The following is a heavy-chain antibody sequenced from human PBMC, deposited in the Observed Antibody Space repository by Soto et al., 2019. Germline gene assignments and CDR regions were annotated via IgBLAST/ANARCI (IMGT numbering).Heavy chain of an antibody. V-gene: IGHV4-59*01. CDR3: ARVDSSGSYFDY. D-gene: IGHD3-22*01. J-gene: IGHJ4*02. CDR1: GGSISSYY. CDR2: IYYTGST. Sequence: PSETLSLTCTVSGGSISSYYWSWIRQPPGKGLEWIAYIYYTGSTNYNPSLKSRVTLSADTSKNQFSLKLISVTAAVTAMYYCARVDSSGSYFDYWGQGTLVTVSS.